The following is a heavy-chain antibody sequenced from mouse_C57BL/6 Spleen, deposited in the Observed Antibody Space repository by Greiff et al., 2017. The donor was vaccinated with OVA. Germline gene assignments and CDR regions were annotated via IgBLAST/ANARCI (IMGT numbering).Heavy chain of an antibody. J-gene: IGHJ4*01. V-gene: IGHV1-80*01. CDR3: ARSTPETGYAMDY. CDR2: IYPGDGDT. Sequence: VKLLESGAELVKPGASVKISCKASGYAFSSYWMNWVKQRPGKGLEWIGQIYPGDGDTNYNRKFKGKATLTADKSSSTAYMQLSSLTSEDSAVYFCARSTPETGYAMDYWGQGTSVTVSS. CDR1: GYAFSSYW.